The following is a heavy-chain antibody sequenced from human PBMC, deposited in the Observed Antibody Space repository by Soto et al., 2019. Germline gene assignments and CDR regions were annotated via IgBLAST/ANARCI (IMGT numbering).Heavy chain of an antibody. D-gene: IGHD3-9*01. J-gene: IGHJ5*02. CDR3: AKAPRERYDILIGYYSGVGINWFDP. V-gene: IGHV3-23*01. CDR2: ISGSGGST. Sequence: GGSLILSCAASGFTLSSYSMSWVRQAPGKGLEWVSAISGSGGSTYYADSVKGRFTISRDNSKNTLYLQMNSLRAEDTAVYYCAKAPRERYDILIGYYSGVGINWFDPWGQGTRVTVSS. CDR1: GFTLSSYS.